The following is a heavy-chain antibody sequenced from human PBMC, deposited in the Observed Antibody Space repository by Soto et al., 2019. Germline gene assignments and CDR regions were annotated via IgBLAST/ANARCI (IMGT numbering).Heavy chain of an antibody. CDR1: EFTFNTYW. CDR3: ARDWGTPGRGSAVGYYYHYGMDV. Sequence: EVQLVESGGGLVQPGGSLRLSCVASEFTFNTYWMNWVRQAPGRGLEWVANIKEDGSEKNYVESVKGRFTISRDNAKNSLYVQMNSLRGEYTAVDFCARDWGTPGRGSAVGYYYHYGMDVWGQATTFTVSS. J-gene: IGHJ6*02. CDR2: IKEDGSEK. D-gene: IGHD6-19*01. V-gene: IGHV3-7*05.